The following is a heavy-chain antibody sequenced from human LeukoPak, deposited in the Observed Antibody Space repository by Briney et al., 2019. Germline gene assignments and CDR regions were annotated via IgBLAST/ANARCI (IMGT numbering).Heavy chain of an antibody. D-gene: IGHD2-15*01. CDR3: AKDGRSGLNYFYMDV. V-gene: IGHV3-33*06. J-gene: IGHJ6*03. CDR1: GFTFSNYG. Sequence: GGSLRLSCAASGFTFSNYGMHWVRQAPGKGLEWVALIWYDGSKQYYADSVKGRFTISRDNSNNTLYLQMNSLRAEDTAVYFCAKDGRSGLNYFYMDVWGKGATVTVSS. CDR2: IWYDGSKQ.